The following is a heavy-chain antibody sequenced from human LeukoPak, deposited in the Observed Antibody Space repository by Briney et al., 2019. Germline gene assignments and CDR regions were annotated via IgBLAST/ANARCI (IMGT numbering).Heavy chain of an antibody. D-gene: IGHD4-17*01. J-gene: IGHJ5*02. V-gene: IGHV4-59*01. CDR2: IYYTGST. CDR1: GGSISGYY. Sequence: SETLSLTCTVSGGSISGYYWSSIRQPPGKGLEWIGYIYYTGSTNYNPSLKSRVIISVDTSKNQFSLKVSSVTAADTAVYYCVRSKSGTYGWFDPWGQGTLVTVSS. CDR3: VRSKSGTYGWFDP.